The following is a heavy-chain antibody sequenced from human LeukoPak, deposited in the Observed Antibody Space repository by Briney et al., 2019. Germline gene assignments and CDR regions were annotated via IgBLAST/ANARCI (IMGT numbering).Heavy chain of an antibody. D-gene: IGHD6-13*01. Sequence: KTSETLSLTCAVYGGSFSGYYWSWIRQPPGKGLEWIGEINHSGSTNYNPSLKSRVTISVDTSKNQFSLKLSSVTAADTAVYYCAREIGPWRAAAGADQIDYWGQGTLVTVSS. CDR1: GGSFSGYY. CDR2: INHSGST. J-gene: IGHJ4*02. V-gene: IGHV4-34*01. CDR3: AREIGPWRAAAGADQIDY.